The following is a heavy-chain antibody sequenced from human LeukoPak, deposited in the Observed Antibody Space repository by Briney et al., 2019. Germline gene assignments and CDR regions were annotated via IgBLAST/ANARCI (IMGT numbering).Heavy chain of an antibody. D-gene: IGHD4-17*01. CDR2: IYYSGST. CDR3: ARRRGGDYGMYYYYYMDV. CDR1: GGSISSYY. V-gene: IGHV4-59*01. Sequence: SETLSLTCTVSGGSISSYYWSWIRQPPGKGLEWIGYIYYSGSTNYNPSLKSRVTISVGTSKNQFSLKLSSVTAADTAVYYCARRRGGDYGMYYYYYMDVWGKGTMVTVSS. J-gene: IGHJ6*03.